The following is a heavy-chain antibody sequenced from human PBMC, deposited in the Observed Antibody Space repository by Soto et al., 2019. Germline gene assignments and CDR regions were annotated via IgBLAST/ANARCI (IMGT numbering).Heavy chain of an antibody. D-gene: IGHD6-19*01. CDR1: GFTFDDYA. Sequence: GGSLRLSCAASGFTFDDYAMHWVRQAPGKGLEWVSGISWNSGSIGYADSVKGRFTISRDNAKNSLYLQMNSLRAEDTALYYCAKVDQQWLWGAFDIWGQGTMVTVSS. CDR2: ISWNSGSI. CDR3: AKVDQQWLWGAFDI. V-gene: IGHV3-9*01. J-gene: IGHJ3*02.